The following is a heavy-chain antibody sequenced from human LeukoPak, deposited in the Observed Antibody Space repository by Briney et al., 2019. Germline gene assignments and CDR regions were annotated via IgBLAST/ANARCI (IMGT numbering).Heavy chain of an antibody. J-gene: IGHJ4*02. V-gene: IGHV3-33*01. D-gene: IGHD3-9*01. CDR1: GFTFSSYG. Sequence: GGSLRLSCAASGFTFSSYGMHWVRQAPDKGLEWVAVIWYDGSNKYYADSVKGRFTISRDNSKNTLYLQMNSLRAEDTAVYYRARDTTGYHYYFDYWGQGTLVTVSS. CDR2: IWYDGSNK. CDR3: ARDTTGYHYYFDY.